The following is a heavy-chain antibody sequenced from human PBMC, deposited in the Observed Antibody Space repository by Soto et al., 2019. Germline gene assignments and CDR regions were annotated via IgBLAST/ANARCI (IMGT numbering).Heavy chain of an antibody. J-gene: IGHJ4*02. CDR1: GYTFTSYG. D-gene: IGHD1-1*01. V-gene: IGHV1-18*01. CDR3: SRGYPPRDQLGNLPGAF. CDR2: ISAYHGNT. Sequence: ASVKVSCKASGYTFTSYGISWVRQAPGQGLEWMGGISAYHGNTDHAQKLQGRVTMTADASTGTVYMELSSLRSEDTAIYYCSRGYPPRDQLGNLPGAFWGQGTLVTVSS.